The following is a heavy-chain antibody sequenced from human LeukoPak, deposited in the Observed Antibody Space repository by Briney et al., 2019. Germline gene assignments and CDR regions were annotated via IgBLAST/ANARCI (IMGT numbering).Heavy chain of an antibody. D-gene: IGHD3-10*01. Sequence: GGSLRLSCAASGFPFSTYGMTWVRQAPGKGPEWVPGISGGGDTTKYADSVKGRFTISRDNSKNTLYLQMNSLRAEDAAVYYCARDRMVRGVGSRFDPWGQGTLVTVSS. CDR3: ARDRMVRGVGSRFDP. J-gene: IGHJ5*02. V-gene: IGHV3-23*01. CDR1: GFPFSTYG. CDR2: ISGGGDTT.